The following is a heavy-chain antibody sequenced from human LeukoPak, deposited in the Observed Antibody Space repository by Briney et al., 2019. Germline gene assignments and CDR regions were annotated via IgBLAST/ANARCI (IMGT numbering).Heavy chain of an antibody. CDR1: GFTFSSYS. CDR2: ISSSSSYI. CDR3: ARDKGSGRNYDY. J-gene: IGHJ4*02. V-gene: IGHV3-21*01. Sequence: PGGSLRLSCAASGFTFSSYSMNWVRQAPGKGLEWVSSISSSSSYIYYADSVKGRFTISRDNAKNSLYLQMNSLRAEGTAVYYCARDKGSGRNYDYWGQGTLVTVSS. D-gene: IGHD6-19*01.